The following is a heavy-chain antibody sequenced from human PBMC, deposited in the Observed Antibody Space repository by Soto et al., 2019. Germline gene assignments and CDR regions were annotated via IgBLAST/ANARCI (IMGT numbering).Heavy chain of an antibody. Sequence: SETLSLTCSVSGGSISSIDYFWSWIRQPPGKGLEWIGFIYHTGTTYYNPSLRSRVTISIDTSKSQFSMKLNSVTAADTAVYYCARVMAAMQNWLDPWGQGTLVTVS. CDR1: GGSISSIDYF. CDR2: IYHTGTT. D-gene: IGHD2-2*01. V-gene: IGHV4-30-4*01. CDR3: ARVMAAMQNWLDP. J-gene: IGHJ5*02.